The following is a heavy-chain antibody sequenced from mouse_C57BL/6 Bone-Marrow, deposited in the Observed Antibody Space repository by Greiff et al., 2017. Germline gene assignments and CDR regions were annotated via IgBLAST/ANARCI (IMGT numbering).Heavy chain of an antibody. Sequence: VKLMESGPGILQSSQTLSLTCSFSGFSLSTSGMGVSWIRQPSGKGLEWLAHIYWDDDKRYNPSLKSRLTISKDTSRNQVFLKITSVDTADTATYYCARGYGSSDVTYFDYWGQGTTLTVSS. CDR2: IYWDDDK. CDR3: ARGYGSSDVTYFDY. CDR1: GFSLSTSGMG. V-gene: IGHV8-12*01. J-gene: IGHJ2*01. D-gene: IGHD1-1*01.